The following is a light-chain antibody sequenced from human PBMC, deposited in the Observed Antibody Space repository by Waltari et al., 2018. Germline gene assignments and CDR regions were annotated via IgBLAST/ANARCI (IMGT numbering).Light chain of an antibody. CDR1: SPNVGSNG. J-gene: IGLJ1*01. CDR2: NDV. V-gene: IGLV1-44*01. CDR3: ASWDDRLDAYV. Sequence: QSVLTQPPSASGTPGQRAVISWSGSSPNVGSNGVTWYHLLPGTAPKLLIFNDVGRPSGVPDRFSGSRSATSASLAISGLQSDDESTYYCASWDDRLDAYVFGTGTRVTVL.